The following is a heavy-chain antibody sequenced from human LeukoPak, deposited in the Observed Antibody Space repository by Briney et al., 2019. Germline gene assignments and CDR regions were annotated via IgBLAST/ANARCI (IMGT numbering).Heavy chain of an antibody. J-gene: IGHJ4*02. Sequence: GGSLRLSCAASGFTFSSCAISWVRQAPGTGLEWVSTISGSGGGTYYADSVKGRFTISRDNSKNTLYLQMNGLRAENTAVYYCAKDQIAARPDTFDYWGQGTLVTVSS. D-gene: IGHD6-6*01. CDR3: AKDQIAARPDTFDY. CDR2: ISGSGGGT. CDR1: GFTFSSCA. V-gene: IGHV3-23*01.